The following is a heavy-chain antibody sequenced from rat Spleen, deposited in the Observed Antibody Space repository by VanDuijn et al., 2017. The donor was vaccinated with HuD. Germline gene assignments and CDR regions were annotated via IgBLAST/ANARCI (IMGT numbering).Heavy chain of an antibody. J-gene: IGHJ2*01. D-gene: IGHD1-10*01. Sequence: EVQLVESGGGLVQPGRSLKLSCAASGFTFSNYGMAWVRQAPTKGLEWVAYISAGGDNTYYRDSVKGRFTISRDNAKSTLYLQMDSLRSEDTATYYCARRVITTLLFDYWGQGVMVTVSS. CDR2: ISAGGDNT. V-gene: IGHV5S13*01. CDR1: GFTFSNYG. CDR3: ARRVITTLLFDY.